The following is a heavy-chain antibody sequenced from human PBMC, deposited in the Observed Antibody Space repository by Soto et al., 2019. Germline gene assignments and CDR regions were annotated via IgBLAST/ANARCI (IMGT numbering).Heavy chain of an antibody. J-gene: IGHJ4*02. Sequence: QVQLVQSGAEVKKPGASVKDSCKASGYTFTSYDINWVRQATGQGLEWMGWMNPNSGNTGYAQKFQGRVTMTRDTSPSTAYMELSSLRSEDTAVYYCARAAGSYDSSGTDYWRQGTLLTVSS. CDR2: MNPNSGNT. CDR1: GYTFTSYD. CDR3: ARAAGSYDSSGTDY. D-gene: IGHD3-22*01. V-gene: IGHV1-8*01.